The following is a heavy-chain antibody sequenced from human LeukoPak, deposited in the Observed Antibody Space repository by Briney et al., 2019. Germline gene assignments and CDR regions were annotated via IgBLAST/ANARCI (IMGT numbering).Heavy chain of an antibody. CDR1: GFTFSSYG. V-gene: IGHV3-30*18. Sequence: GGSLRLSCAASGFTFSSYGMHWVRQAPGKGLEWVAVISYDGSNKYYGDSVKGRFTISRDNSKNTLYLQINSLRAEDTAVYYCAKGYGLQLVNNWFDPWGQGTLVSVSS. CDR3: AKGYGLQLVNNWFDP. J-gene: IGHJ5*02. D-gene: IGHD6-13*01. CDR2: ISYDGSNK.